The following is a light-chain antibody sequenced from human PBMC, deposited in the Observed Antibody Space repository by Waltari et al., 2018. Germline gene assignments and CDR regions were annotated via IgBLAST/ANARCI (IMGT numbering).Light chain of an antibody. V-gene: IGLV1-51*02. Sequence: QSVLTQPPSVSAAPGQRVTISCSGGTSNIGTNYVSWYQQVPGTAPKLLICQDNKRPSGVSDRFSGSKSDTSASLAITGLQTGDEADYYCSAWDNSLSADLFGSGTKLTVL. CDR3: SAWDNSLSADL. CDR2: QDN. J-gene: IGLJ6*01. CDR1: TSNIGTNY.